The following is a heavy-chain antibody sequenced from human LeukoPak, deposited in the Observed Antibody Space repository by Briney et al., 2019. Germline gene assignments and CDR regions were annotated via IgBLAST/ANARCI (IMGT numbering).Heavy chain of an antibody. CDR3: ARDHHDFWSGYYNPQDWFDP. CDR1: GFTFSRYA. V-gene: IGHV3-23*01. CDR2: ISGGGGST. Sequence: PGGSLRPSCAASGFTFSRYAMSWVRQAPGKGLEWVSAISGGGGSTYYADSVKGRFTISRDNSKNTLYLQVNSLRAEDAAVYYCARDHHDFWSGYYNPQDWFDPWGQGTLVTVSS. J-gene: IGHJ5*02. D-gene: IGHD3-3*01.